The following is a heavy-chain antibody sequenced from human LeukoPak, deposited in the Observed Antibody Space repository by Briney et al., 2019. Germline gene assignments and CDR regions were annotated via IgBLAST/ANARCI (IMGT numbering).Heavy chain of an antibody. Sequence: GGSLRLSCAASGFTFSSYEMNWVRQAPGEGLEWVSYISSSGTTIYYADSVKGRFTISRDNARNSLYLQMNSLRAEDTAVYYCARGSWGTDYWGQGTLVTVSS. CDR2: ISSSGTTI. J-gene: IGHJ4*02. CDR3: ARGSWGTDY. D-gene: IGHD3-16*01. CDR1: GFTFSSYE. V-gene: IGHV3-48*03.